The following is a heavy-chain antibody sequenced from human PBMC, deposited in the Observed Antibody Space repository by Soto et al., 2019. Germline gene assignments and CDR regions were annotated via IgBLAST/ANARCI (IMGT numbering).Heavy chain of an antibody. V-gene: IGHV1-18*01. CDR1: GYSFTSHG. J-gene: IGHJ6*02. CDR3: ARDHGFGESDV. Sequence: QVQLVQSGAEVKKPGASVKVSCKASGYSFTSHGITWVRQAPGQGLEWMGWISAYNGHTNYAQKLQGRVTMTTATPTSTDYMELRRLRAGDTAVYYCARDHGFGESDVWGQGTTVTVS. D-gene: IGHD3-10*01. CDR2: ISAYNGHT.